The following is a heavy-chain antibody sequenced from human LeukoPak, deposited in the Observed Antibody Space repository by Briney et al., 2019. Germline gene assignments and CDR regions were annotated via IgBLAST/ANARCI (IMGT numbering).Heavy chain of an antibody. CDR3: ARGGEYGSGSYYNH. Sequence: GSSVNVSCKASGGTFSSYAISWLRQAPAQGREGMGMIIPIFGTANYPQKLQGRVTITTDESTSTAYMELSSLRSEDTAVYYCARGGEYGSGSYYNHWGQGTLVTVSS. D-gene: IGHD3-10*01. J-gene: IGHJ5*02. CDR1: GGTFSSYA. V-gene: IGHV1-69*05. CDR2: IIPIFGTA.